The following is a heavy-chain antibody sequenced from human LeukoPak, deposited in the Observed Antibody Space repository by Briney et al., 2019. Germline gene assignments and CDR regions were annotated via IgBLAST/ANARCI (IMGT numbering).Heavy chain of an antibody. J-gene: IGHJ4*02. CDR3: ARGNDYYTTY. D-gene: IGHD3-3*01. CDR1: GFTFSSYA. CDR2: ISGSGGST. Sequence: PGGSLRLSCAASGFTFSSYAMSWVRQAPGKGLEWVSAISGSGGSTYYADSVKGRFTISRDNPKNTLYLQMNSLGTDDTAVYYCARGNDYYTTYWGQGILVTVSS. V-gene: IGHV3-23*01.